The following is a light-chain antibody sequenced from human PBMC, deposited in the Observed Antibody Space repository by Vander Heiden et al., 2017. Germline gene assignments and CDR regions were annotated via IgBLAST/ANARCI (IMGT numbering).Light chain of an antibody. CDR1: NIGSKS. Sequence: ARITCGGNNIGSKSVHWYQQKPGQAPVLVVYEDSDRPSGIPERLSGSNSGNTATLTISRVEAGDEADYYCQLWDSSSDQGMFGGGTKLTVL. J-gene: IGLJ3*02. CDR2: EDS. V-gene: IGLV3-21*02. CDR3: QLWDSSSDQGM.